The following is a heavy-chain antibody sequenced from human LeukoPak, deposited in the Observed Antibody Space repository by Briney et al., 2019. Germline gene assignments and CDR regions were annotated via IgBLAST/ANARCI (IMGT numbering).Heavy chain of an antibody. J-gene: IGHJ6*02. CDR1: GGSFSGYY. D-gene: IGHD5-12*01. V-gene: IGHV4-34*01. Sequence: SETLSLTCAVYGGSFSGYYWSWIRQPPGKGLEWIGEINHSGSANYNPSLKSRVTISVDTSKNQFSLKLSSVTAADTAVYYCGRSGYDYGYYGMDVWGQGTTVTVSS. CDR2: INHSGSA. CDR3: GRSGYDYGYYGMDV.